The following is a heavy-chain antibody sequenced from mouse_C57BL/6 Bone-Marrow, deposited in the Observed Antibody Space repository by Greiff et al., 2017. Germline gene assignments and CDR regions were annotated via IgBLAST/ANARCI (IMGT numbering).Heavy chain of an antibody. CDR3: ARTPSYYYGSSPYYFGQ. J-gene: IGHJ2*01. V-gene: IGHV3-8*01. D-gene: IGHD1-1*01. CDR2: ISYSGST. CDR1: GYSITSDY. Sequence: EVQGVESGPGLAKPSQTLSLTCSVTGYSITSDYWNWIRKFPGNKLEYMGYISYSGSTYYNPSLKSRISIPRDTSKNQYYLQLNSVTTEDTATYYCARTPSYYYGSSPYYFGQRGQGHTPPSSS.